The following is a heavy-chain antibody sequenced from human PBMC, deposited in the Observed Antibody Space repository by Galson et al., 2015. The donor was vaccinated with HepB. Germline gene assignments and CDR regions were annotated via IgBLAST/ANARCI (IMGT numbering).Heavy chain of an antibody. CDR1: GYTFTGYY. Sequence: SVKVSCKASGYTFTGYYMHWVRQPPGQGLEWMGWVNPNSGGTNYAHKFQGWVTMTRDTSISTAYMELSRLRSDDTAVYYCARGREARIVVAAKYGMDVWGQGTTVTVSS. CDR2: VNPNSGGT. J-gene: IGHJ6*02. D-gene: IGHD3-22*01. CDR3: ARGREARIVVAAKYGMDV. V-gene: IGHV1-2*04.